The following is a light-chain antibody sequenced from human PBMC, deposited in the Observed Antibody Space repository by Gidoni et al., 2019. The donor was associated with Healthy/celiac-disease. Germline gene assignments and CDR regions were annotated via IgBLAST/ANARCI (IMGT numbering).Light chain of an antibody. V-gene: IGKV3-11*01. Sequence: EIVLTQSPATLSLSPGERATLSCRASQSVSSYLAWYQQKPGQASRLLIYDASNRATGIPARFSGSGSGTDFTRTISSLEPEDFAVYYCQQRSNWPPEITFGHGTKVDIK. CDR3: QQRSNWPPEIT. CDR2: DAS. CDR1: QSVSSY. J-gene: IGKJ3*01.